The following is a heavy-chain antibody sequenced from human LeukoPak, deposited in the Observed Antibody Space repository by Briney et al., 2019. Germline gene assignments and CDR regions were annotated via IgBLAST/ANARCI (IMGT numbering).Heavy chain of an antibody. CDR1: GYTFTGYY. CDR3: ARAGSSGWYGRNWFDP. V-gene: IGHV1-2*02. CDR2: INPNSGGT. D-gene: IGHD6-19*01. J-gene: IGHJ5*02. Sequence: ASVKVSCKASGYTFTGYYMHWVRQAPGQGLEWMGWINPNSGGTNYAQKFQGRVTMTRDTSISTAYMELSRLRSDDTAVYYCARAGSSGWYGRNWFDPWGQGTLVTVSS.